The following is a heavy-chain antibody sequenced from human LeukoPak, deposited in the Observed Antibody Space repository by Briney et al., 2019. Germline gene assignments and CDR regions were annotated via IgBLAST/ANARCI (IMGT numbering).Heavy chain of an antibody. Sequence: SETLSLTCTVSGGSISSGGYYWSWIRQHPGKGLEWIGYIYYSGSTYYNPSLKSRVTISVDTSKNQFSLKLSSVTAADTAVYYCARDSDPRGGAFDIWGQGTMVTVSS. V-gene: IGHV4-31*03. CDR2: IYYSGST. J-gene: IGHJ3*02. CDR1: GGSISSGGYY. CDR3: ARDSDPRGGAFDI. D-gene: IGHD3-10*01.